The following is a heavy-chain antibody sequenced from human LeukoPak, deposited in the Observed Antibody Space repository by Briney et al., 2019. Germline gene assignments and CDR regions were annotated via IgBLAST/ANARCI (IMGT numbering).Heavy chain of an antibody. CDR2: ISSSSSYI. V-gene: IGHV3-21*01. CDR3: ARDGCGSGSQKGIY. CDR1: GFTFRTYA. J-gene: IGHJ4*02. Sequence: GGSLRLSCAASGFTFRTYALNWVRQAPGKGLEWVSSISSSSSYIYYADSVKGRFTISRDNAKNSLYLQMNSLRAEGTAVYYCARDGCGSGSQKGIYWGQGTLVTVSS. D-gene: IGHD3-10*01.